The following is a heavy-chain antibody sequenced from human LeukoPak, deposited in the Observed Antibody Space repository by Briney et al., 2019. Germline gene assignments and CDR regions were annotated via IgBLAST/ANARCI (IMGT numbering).Heavy chain of an antibody. Sequence: GGSLRLSCAASGFTFSSYAMSWVRQAPGKGLEWVSDISGSGGSTYYADAVKGRFTNSRDNSKNTLYLEMNSLGAEDTAVYYCAKGAGIVATYDAFDFWGQGTMVTVSS. CDR1: GFTFSSYA. CDR2: ISGSGGST. D-gene: IGHD5-12*01. CDR3: AKGAGIVATYDAFDF. J-gene: IGHJ3*01. V-gene: IGHV3-23*01.